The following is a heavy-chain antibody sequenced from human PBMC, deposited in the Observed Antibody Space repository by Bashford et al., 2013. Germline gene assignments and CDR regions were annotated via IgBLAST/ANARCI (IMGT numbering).Heavy chain of an antibody. CDR1: GGSIIRSSYD. CDR2: IYYSGIT. J-gene: IGHJ5*02. Sequence: SETLSLTCTVSGGSIIRSSYDWGWIRQPPGKGLEWIGTIYYSGITYYNPSLKGRVTISLDTSKNQFSLSLTSVTAADTAVYYCARLSRYELPGDPWGQGTLVTVSS. D-gene: IGHD1-1*01. CDR3: ARLSRYELPGDP. V-gene: IGHV4-39*01.